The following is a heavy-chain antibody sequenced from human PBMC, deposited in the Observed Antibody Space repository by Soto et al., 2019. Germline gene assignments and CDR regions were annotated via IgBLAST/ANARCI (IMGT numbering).Heavy chain of an antibody. J-gene: IGHJ4*02. CDR2: INPNNGDT. CDR1: GYTFTGYY. V-gene: IGHV1-2*02. D-gene: IGHD5-12*01. CDR3: ARHSGYDYVFDY. Sequence: GASVKVSCKASGYTFTGYYIHWVRQAPGQGLEWMGWINPNNGDTHYARKLQGRVTMTRDTSTSTAYMEMSSLTFDDTAVYYCARHSGYDYVFDYWGQGTLVTVSS.